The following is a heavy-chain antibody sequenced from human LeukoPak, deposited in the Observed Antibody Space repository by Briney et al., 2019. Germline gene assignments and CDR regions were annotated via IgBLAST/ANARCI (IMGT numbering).Heavy chain of an antibody. V-gene: IGHV1-2*06. CDR1: GYTFTSYG. CDR2: INPNSGGT. D-gene: IGHD3-22*01. Sequence: ASVKVSCKASGYTFTSYGISWVRQAPGQGLEWVERINPNSGGTNYAQKFQGRVTMTRDTSISTVYMELSRLRSDDTAVYYCARVGYYESSGYYEYWGQGTLVTVSS. CDR3: ARVGYYESSGYYEY. J-gene: IGHJ4*02.